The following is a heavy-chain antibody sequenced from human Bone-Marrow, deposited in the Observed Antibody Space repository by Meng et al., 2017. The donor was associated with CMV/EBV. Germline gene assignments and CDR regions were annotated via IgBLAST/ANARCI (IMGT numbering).Heavy chain of an antibody. CDR1: GYTLTGYD. Sequence: VLSVGGVDKRGGSEKVSCKASGYTLTGYDMHGVRTARGQGLEWMGWINPNSGGTNYAQKFQGRVTMTRDTSISTAYMELSRLRSDDTAVYYCARGRIPAIPLDYWGQGTLVTVSS. CDR3: ARGRIPAIPLDY. V-gene: IGHV1-2*02. D-gene: IGHD2-2*01. CDR2: INPNSGGT. J-gene: IGHJ4*02.